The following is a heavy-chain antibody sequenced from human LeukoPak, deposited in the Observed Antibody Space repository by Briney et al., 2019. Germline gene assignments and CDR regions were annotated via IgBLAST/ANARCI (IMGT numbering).Heavy chain of an antibody. V-gene: IGHV1-2*02. D-gene: IGHD3-22*01. CDR2: INPLTGDA. CDR3: ARGKSGYSP. Sequence: ASVKVSCKVSGYTFTENYIHWVRQAPGQGLEWMGLINPLTGDANYTERFQGRVTSTRDTSSGTAYMHLSSLRYDDTAVYYCARGKSGYSPWGQGTPVNV. J-gene: IGHJ4*02. CDR1: GYTFTENY.